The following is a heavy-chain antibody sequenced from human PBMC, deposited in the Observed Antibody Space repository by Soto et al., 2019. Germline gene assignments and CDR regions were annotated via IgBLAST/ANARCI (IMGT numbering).Heavy chain of an antibody. CDR3: ARRDMSGNDEDYFDY. D-gene: IGHD1-1*01. CDR2: ISAYNGNT. V-gene: IGHV1-18*01. J-gene: IGHJ4*02. CDR1: GYTFTSCG. Sequence: ASVKVSCKASGYTFTSCGISWVRQAPGQGLEWMGWISAYNGNTNYAQKLQGRVTMTTDTSTSTAYMELRSLRSDDTAVYYCARRDMSGNDEDYFDYWGQGTLVTVSS.